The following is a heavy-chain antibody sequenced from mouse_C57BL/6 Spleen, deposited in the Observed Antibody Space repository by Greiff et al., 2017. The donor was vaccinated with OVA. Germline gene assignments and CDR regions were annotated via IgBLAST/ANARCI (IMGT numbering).Heavy chain of an antibody. Sequence: QVQLQQPGAELVRPGTSVKLSCKASGYTFTSYWMHWVQQRPGQGLEWIGVLDPSDSYTKYNQKFKGKATLTVDTSSSTAYMQLSSLTSEDSAVYYCAYDGYYDRFAYWGQGTLVTVSA. CDR3: AYDGYYDRFAY. D-gene: IGHD2-3*01. CDR1: GYTFTSYW. CDR2: LDPSDSYT. J-gene: IGHJ3*01. V-gene: IGHV1-59*01.